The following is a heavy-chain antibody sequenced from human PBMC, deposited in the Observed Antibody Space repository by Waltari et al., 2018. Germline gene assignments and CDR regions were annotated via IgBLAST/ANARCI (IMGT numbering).Heavy chain of an antibody. CDR1: GGSFSGYY. CDR3: ARGLDYAKTGY. V-gene: IGHV4-34*01. Sequence: QVQLQQWGAGLLKPSETLSLTCDVYGGSFSGYYGSWIRQPPGKGVEWIEKIHPSGSTNYNPSLQGRVTILLDTSKSHLSLRLSSVTAADTAVYYCARGLDYAKTGYWGQGTLVTVSS. D-gene: IGHD4-17*01. J-gene: IGHJ4*02. CDR2: IHPSGST.